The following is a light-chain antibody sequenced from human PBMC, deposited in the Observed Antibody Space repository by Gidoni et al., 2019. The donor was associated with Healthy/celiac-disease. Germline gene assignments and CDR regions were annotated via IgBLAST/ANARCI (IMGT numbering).Light chain of an antibody. CDR1: QSVSSN. Sequence: EIVMPPSPATLSVSPGERATLSCRASQSVSSNLAWYQQKPGQAPRLLIYGASTRATGLPARFSGSGSGTEFTLTISSLQSEDFAVYYCQQNNNWPPMYTFGQGTKLEIK. J-gene: IGKJ2*01. CDR3: QQNNNWPPMYT. CDR2: GAS. V-gene: IGKV3-15*01.